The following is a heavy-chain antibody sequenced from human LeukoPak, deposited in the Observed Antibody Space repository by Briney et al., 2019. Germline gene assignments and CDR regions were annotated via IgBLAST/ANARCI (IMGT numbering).Heavy chain of an antibody. Sequence: SETLPLTCAVHGGPLSGYYWSWIPQPPGKGLEWIGEINHSGSTNYNPSLKSRVTISVDTSKNQFSLKLSSGPAADTAVYYCARLYSGSWSFDYWGQGTLVTVSS. J-gene: IGHJ4*02. CDR2: INHSGST. CDR1: GGPLSGYY. V-gene: IGHV4-34*01. D-gene: IGHD6-13*01. CDR3: ARLYSGSWSFDY.